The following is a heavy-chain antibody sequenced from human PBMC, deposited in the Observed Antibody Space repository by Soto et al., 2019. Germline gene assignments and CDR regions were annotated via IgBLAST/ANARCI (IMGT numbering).Heavy chain of an antibody. CDR3: ARDDRYYYDSSGYYGYYGMDV. CDR1: GFTVSSNY. D-gene: IGHD3-22*01. CDR2: IYSGGST. V-gene: IGHV3-53*01. J-gene: IGHJ6*02. Sequence: EVQLVESGGGLIQPGGSLRLSCAASGFTVSSNYMSWVRQAPGKGLEWVSVIYSGGSTYYADSVKGRFTISRDNSKNTLYLQMNSLRAEDTAVYYCARDDRYYYDSSGYYGYYGMDVWGQGTTVTVSS.